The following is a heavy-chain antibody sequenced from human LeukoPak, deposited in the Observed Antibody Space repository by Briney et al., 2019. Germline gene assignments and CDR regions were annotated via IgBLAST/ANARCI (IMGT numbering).Heavy chain of an antibody. D-gene: IGHD5-18*01. CDR3: AKDRGGYSYIFEY. J-gene: IGHJ4*02. V-gene: IGHV3-30*18. CDR1: GFTFSSYG. CDR2: ISYDGSNK. Sequence: PGRSLRLSCAASGFTFSSYGMHWVRQAPGKGLEWVAIISYDGSNKYYADSVKGRFTISRDNSKNTLYLQMNSLRAEDTAVYHCAKDRGGYSYIFEYRGQGTLITVSS.